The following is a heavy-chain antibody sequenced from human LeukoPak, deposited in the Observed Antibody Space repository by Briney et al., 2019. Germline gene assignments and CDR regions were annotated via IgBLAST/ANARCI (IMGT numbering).Heavy chain of an antibody. CDR1: GYTLTELS. J-gene: IGHJ4*02. Sequence: ASVKVSCKVSGYTLTELSMHWVRQAPGKRLEWMGGFDPEDGETIYAQKFQGRVTMTEDTSTDTAYMELSSLRSEDTAVYYCATTYYYDSSGYYYFDYWGQGTLVTVSS. CDR2: FDPEDGET. CDR3: ATTYYYDSSGYYYFDY. V-gene: IGHV1-24*01. D-gene: IGHD3-22*01.